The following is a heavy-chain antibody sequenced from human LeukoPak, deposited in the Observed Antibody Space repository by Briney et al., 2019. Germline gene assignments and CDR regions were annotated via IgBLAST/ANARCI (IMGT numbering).Heavy chain of an antibody. Sequence: SETLSLTCTVSGGSISSGGYYWSWIRQHPGKGLEWIGYIYYSGSTYYNPSLKSRVTISVDTSKNQFSLKLSSVTAADTAVYYCARDQWSPVHYHYYGMDVWGQGTTVTVSS. CDR3: ARDQWSPVHYHYYGMDV. CDR2: IYYSGST. CDR1: GGSISSGGYY. J-gene: IGHJ6*02. V-gene: IGHV4-31*03. D-gene: IGHD3-3*01.